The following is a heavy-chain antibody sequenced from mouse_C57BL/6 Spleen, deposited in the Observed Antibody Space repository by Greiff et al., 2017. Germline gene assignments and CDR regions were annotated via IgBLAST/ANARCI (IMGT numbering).Heavy chain of an antibody. Sequence: EVQLQQSGPVLVKPGASVKMSCKASGYTFTDYYMNWVKQSHGKSLEWIGVINPYNGGTSYNQKFKGKATLTVDKSSSTAYMELNSLTSEDSAVYYCARDDYSNLFAYWGQGTLVTVSA. CDR2: INPYNGGT. D-gene: IGHD2-5*01. J-gene: IGHJ3*01. CDR1: GYTFTDYY. V-gene: IGHV1-19*01. CDR3: ARDDYSNLFAY.